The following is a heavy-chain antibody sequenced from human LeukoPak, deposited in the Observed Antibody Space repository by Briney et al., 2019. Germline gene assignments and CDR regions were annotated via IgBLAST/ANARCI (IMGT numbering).Heavy chain of an antibody. CDR3: ARAKYYYDSSGYYGPEDWFDP. J-gene: IGHJ5*02. CDR1: GGSISSYY. Sequence: PSETLSLTCTVSGGSISSYYWSWIRQPPGKGLEWIGYIYYSGSTNYNPSLKSRVTISVDTSKNQFSLKLSSVTAADTAVYYCARAKYYYDSSGYYGPEDWFDPWGQGTLVTVSS. CDR2: IYYSGST. V-gene: IGHV4-59*01. D-gene: IGHD3-22*01.